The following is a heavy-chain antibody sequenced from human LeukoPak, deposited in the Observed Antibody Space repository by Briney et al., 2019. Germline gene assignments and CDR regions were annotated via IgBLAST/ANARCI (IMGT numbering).Heavy chain of an antibody. CDR3: AKSSYYYDSSGYSFDY. D-gene: IGHD3-22*01. J-gene: IGHJ4*02. CDR2: IYPGDSAT. CDR1: GYSFSSYW. Sequence: GESLKISFKGSGYSFSSYWSGWARQLPGKGLEGMGIIYPGDSATRNSPSFPGPVTISAAKSISNAYLQWSRLKASDPAKYSSAKSSYYYDSSGYSFDYWGQGTLAAVTS. V-gene: IGHV5-51*01.